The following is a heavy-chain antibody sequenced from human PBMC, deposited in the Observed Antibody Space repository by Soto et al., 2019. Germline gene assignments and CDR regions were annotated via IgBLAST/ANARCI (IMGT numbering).Heavy chain of an antibody. CDR1: GCTFSSFA. J-gene: IGHJ4*02. V-gene: IGHV3-23*01. CDR2: ISGSGGST. CDR3: ARTGGVDAADY. D-gene: IGHD3-16*01. Sequence: GGSLRLSCSASGCTFSSFAISWVRQGPGKGLEWVSSISGSGGSTYYADSVKGRFTISRDISKNTLYLQMNSLRAEDTAAYYCARTGGVDAADYWGQRTLVTVSS.